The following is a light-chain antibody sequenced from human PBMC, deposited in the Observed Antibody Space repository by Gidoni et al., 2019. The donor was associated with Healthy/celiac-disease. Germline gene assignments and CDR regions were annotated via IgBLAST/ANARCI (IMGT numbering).Light chain of an antibody. J-gene: IGKJ3*01. V-gene: IGKV2-28*01. Sequence: DIVMTQSPLSLPVTHGEPASISCRSSKSLLHSNGYNYLDWYLQKPGQSPQLLIYLGSNRASGVPDRFSGSGSGTDFTLKISRVEAEDVGVYYCMQALQTPLTFXPXTKVDIK. CDR3: MQALQTPLT. CDR2: LGS. CDR1: KSLLHSNGYNY.